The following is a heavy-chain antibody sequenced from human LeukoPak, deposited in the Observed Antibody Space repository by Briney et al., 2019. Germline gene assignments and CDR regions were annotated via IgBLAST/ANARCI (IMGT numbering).Heavy chain of an antibody. CDR1: GYTFTSYG. J-gene: IGHJ3*02. Sequence: GASVKVSCKASGYTFTSYGISWVRQAPGQGLEWMGWISAYNGNTNYAQKLQGRVTMTTDTSTSTAYMELRSLRSDDTAVYYCARAPFYGTNSRGAFEIWGQGTMVTVSS. CDR3: ARAPFYGTNSRGAFEI. V-gene: IGHV1-18*01. D-gene: IGHD1-7*01. CDR2: ISAYNGNT.